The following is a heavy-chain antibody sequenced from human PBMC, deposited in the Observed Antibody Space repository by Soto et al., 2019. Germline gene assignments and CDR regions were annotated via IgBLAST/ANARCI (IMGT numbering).Heavy chain of an antibody. CDR2: IYRSGST. CDR3: ARAPANYYFDY. Sequence: SETLSLTCAVSGYSISSGYYWGWIRQPPGEGLEWIGSIYRSGSTYYNPSLKSRVTISVDTSKSQLSLKLSSVTAADTALYYCARAPANYYFDYWGQGTLVTVSS. V-gene: IGHV4-38-2*01. CDR1: GYSISSGYY. D-gene: IGHD2-8*01. J-gene: IGHJ4*02.